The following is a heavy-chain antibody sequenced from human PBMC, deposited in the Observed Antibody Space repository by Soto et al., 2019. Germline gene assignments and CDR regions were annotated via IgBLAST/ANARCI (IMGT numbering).Heavy chain of an antibody. J-gene: IGHJ5*02. CDR1: VVSMTSTNW. V-gene: IGHV4-4*02. CDR2: VFHSGST. CDR3: TRVAQGKCSGSRCYRWFDP. Sequence: KASETLSLNCAVSVVSMTSTNWWRCVRRPPGKGLEWIGEVFHSGSTNYNPSLKSRVTISVDKSKNQFSLNLTSVTAADTAVYYCTRVAQGKCSGSRCYRWFDPWGQGTLVTVSS. D-gene: IGHD2-2*01.